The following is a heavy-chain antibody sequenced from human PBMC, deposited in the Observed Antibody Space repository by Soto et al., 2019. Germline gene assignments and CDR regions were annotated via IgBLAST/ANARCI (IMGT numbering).Heavy chain of an antibody. CDR3: AGGVTMVRGVIHTPYFDY. J-gene: IGHJ4*02. Sequence: PSETLSLTCTVSGGSISSGGYYWSWIRQHPGKGLEWIGYIYYSGSTYYNPSLKSRVTISVDTSKNQFSLKLSSVTAADTAVYYCAGGVTMVRGVIHTPYFDYWGQGTLVTVSS. CDR2: IYYSGST. V-gene: IGHV4-31*03. CDR1: GGSISSGGYY. D-gene: IGHD3-10*01.